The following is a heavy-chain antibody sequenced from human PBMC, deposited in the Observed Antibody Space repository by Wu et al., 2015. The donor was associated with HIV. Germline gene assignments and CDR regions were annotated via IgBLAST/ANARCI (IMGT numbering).Heavy chain of an antibody. V-gene: IGHV1-69*05. D-gene: IGHD1-26*01. CDR1: GGNFKKYT. Sequence: QALLVQSGAEVKKPGSSVRVSCRASGGNFKKYTINWARQALGQGLEWVGGIVPILGIPDYAEKFQGRVTIYTDESATTGYMELNTLTFEDTAIYYCVSHSGNFPKGFDLWGQGTMVIVXS. CDR3: VSHSGNFPKGFDL. CDR2: IVPILGIP. J-gene: IGHJ3*01.